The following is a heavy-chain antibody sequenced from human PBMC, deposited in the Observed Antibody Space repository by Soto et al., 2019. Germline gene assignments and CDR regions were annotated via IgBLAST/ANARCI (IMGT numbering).Heavy chain of an antibody. V-gene: IGHV3-72*01. J-gene: IGHJ5*02. D-gene: IGHD4-17*01. CDR1: GFTFGDHY. CDR3: ARLPWADYGGIFDP. Sequence: GGSLRLSCAVSGFTFGDHYMDWVRQAPGKGLEWIGRIRNKAHSYSTAYAASVKGRFILSRDDSKNSVYLQMSSLKTEDTAVYYCARLPWADYGGIFDPWGQGTLVTVSS. CDR2: IRNKAHSYST.